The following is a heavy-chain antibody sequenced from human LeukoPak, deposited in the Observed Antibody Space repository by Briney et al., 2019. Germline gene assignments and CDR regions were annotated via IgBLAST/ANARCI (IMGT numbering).Heavy chain of an antibody. CDR1: GGTFSSYA. Sequence: VASVKVSCKASGGTFSSYAISWVRQAPGQGLEWMGGIIPIFGTANYAQKFQGRVTITADESTSTAYMELSSLRSEDTAVYYCARKPYGGNWFDYWGQGTLVTVSP. CDR3: ARKPYGGNWFDY. D-gene: IGHD4-23*01. V-gene: IGHV1-69*13. CDR2: IIPIFGTA. J-gene: IGHJ4*02.